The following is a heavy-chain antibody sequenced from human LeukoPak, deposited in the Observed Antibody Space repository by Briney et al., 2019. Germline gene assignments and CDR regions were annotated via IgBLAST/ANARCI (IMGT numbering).Heavy chain of an antibody. D-gene: IGHD1-1*01. J-gene: IGHJ6*03. V-gene: IGHV3-21*04. CDR1: GFTFSSYE. Sequence: GGSLRLSCAASGFTFSSYEMNWVRQAPGKGLEWVSSISSSSSYIYYADSVKGRFTISRDNAKNSLYLQMNSLRAEDTALYHCARVLRLERPYYYYYMDVWGKGTTVTISS. CDR3: ARVLRLERPYYYYYMDV. CDR2: ISSSSSYI.